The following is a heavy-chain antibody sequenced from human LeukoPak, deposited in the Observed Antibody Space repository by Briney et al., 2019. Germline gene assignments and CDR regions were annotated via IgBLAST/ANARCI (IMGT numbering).Heavy chain of an antibody. V-gene: IGHV3-23*01. Sequence: RGGSLRLSCAASGFTFSSYAMSWVRQAPGKGLEWVSAISGSGGSTYYADSVKGRFTVSRDNSKNTLYLQMNSLRAEDTAVYYCATEPKKYYYDSSGYYPWGQGTLVTVSS. D-gene: IGHD3-22*01. J-gene: IGHJ5*02. CDR1: GFTFSSYA. CDR3: ATEPKKYYYDSSGYYP. CDR2: ISGSGGST.